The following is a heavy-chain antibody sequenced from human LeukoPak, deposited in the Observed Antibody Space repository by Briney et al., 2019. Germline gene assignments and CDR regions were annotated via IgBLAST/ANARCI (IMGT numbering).Heavy chain of an antibody. J-gene: IGHJ4*02. CDR1: GFTFSSYD. V-gene: IGHV3-13*05. D-gene: IGHD2-2*01. Sequence: GGSLRLSCAASGFTFSSYDMHWVRQATGKGLEWVSAIGTAGDPYYPGSVKGRFTISRENAKNSLYLQMNSLRAGDTAVYYCAKDAFHCSSTSCYLYYFDYWGQGTLVTVSS. CDR2: IGTAGDP. CDR3: AKDAFHCSSTSCYLYYFDY.